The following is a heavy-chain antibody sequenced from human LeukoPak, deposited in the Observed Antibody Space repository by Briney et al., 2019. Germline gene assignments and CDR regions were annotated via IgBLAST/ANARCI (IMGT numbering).Heavy chain of an antibody. Sequence: KPSETLSLTCDVYGGSSSGYYWSWIRQPPGKGLEWIGEISHSGRINYNPSLKSRVSISVDMSKNQFSLKLRSVTAADTAVYYCARGPHDYTSGWYTWGQGTLVTVSS. CDR3: ARGPHDYTSGWYT. V-gene: IGHV4-34*01. CDR1: GGSSSGYY. CDR2: ISHSGRI. J-gene: IGHJ5*02. D-gene: IGHD6-19*01.